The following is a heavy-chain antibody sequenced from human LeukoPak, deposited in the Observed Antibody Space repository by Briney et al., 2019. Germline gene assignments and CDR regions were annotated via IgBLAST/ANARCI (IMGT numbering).Heavy chain of an antibody. D-gene: IGHD5-12*01. CDR3: ARGYSGYDSSDY. CDR1: GGTFSSYA. Sequence: ASVKVSCKASGGTFSSYAISWVRQAPGQGPEWMGRIIPIFGTANYAQKFQGRVTITTDESTSTAYMELSSLRSEDTAVYYCARGYSGYDSSDYWGQGTLVTVSS. J-gene: IGHJ4*02. V-gene: IGHV1-69*05. CDR2: IIPIFGTA.